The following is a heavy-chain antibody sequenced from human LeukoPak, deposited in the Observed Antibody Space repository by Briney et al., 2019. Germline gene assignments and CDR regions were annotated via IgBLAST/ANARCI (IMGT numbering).Heavy chain of an antibody. CDR3: ARDASTTRVISASDN. D-gene: IGHD2/OR15-2a*01. CDR2: FNPNSGGT. V-gene: IGHV1-2*02. Sequence: GASVKVSCKASGYTFTDYYLHWVRQAPGQGLEWMGRFNPNSGGTDYAQMFQGRVTVTRDTSINTAYMELGGLRSDDTAVYYCARDASTTRVISASDNWGQGTLVTVSS. CDR1: GYTFTDYY. J-gene: IGHJ4*02.